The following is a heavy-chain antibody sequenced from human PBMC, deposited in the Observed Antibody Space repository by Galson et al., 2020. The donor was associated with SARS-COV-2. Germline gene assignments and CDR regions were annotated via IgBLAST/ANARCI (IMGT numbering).Heavy chain of an antibody. CDR1: GGSLSSSNYY. J-gene: IGHJ4*02. Sequence: ASETLSLTCTVSGGSLSSSNYYWSWIRQHPGKGLEWLGCIHYSGSTYYNPSLKSRIAMSIDTSNNHFSLSLRSVTVADTAVYYCAREHREIDYWGQGTLVTVSS. CDR3: AREHREIDY. D-gene: IGHD1-26*01. V-gene: IGHV4-31*03. CDR2: IHYSGST.